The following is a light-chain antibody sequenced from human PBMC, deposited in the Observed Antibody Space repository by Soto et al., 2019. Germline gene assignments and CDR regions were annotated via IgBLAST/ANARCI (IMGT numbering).Light chain of an antibody. V-gene: IGLV2-8*01. CDR2: EVS. Sequence: QSALTLPPSASGSPGPSVTISCTGTSSGFGAYKYVSWYQQYPGKAAKLMIYEVSKRPSGVPDRFSGSKSGNTASLTVSRLQAEDEADYYCTSYVGSNIWVFGGGTKLTVL. CDR3: TSYVGSNIWV. CDR1: SSGFGAYKY. J-gene: IGLJ3*02.